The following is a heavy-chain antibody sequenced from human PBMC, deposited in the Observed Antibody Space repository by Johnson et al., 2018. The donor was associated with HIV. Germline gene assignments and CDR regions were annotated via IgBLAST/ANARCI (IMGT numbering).Heavy chain of an antibody. J-gene: IGHJ3*02. V-gene: IGHV3-30*18. D-gene: IGHD3-22*01. CDR2: ISYDGANK. CDR1: GFTFSSYG. Sequence: QVQLVESGGGLVQPGGSLRLSCAASGFTFSSYGMHWVRQAPGKGLEWVAVISYDGANKYYADSVTGRFTISRDNSKNTLYLQMNSLRAEATAVYYCAKASNYYDSSRHAFDIWGQGTMVTVSS. CDR3: AKASNYYDSSRHAFDI.